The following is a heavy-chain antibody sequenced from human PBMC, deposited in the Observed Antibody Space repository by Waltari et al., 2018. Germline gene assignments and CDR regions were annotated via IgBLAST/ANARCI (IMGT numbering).Heavy chain of an antibody. J-gene: IGHJ5*02. V-gene: IGHV1-18*01. CDR1: GYNFRDFG. CDR2: GSACNGHT. Sequence: QVPLVQSGTEVKKTGASAKVPCRGSGYNFRDFGIRWFRRAPGQGLEWLGWGSACNGHTNHAQKFLGRLIMTKDTSTTTVDMELKYLTPDYTAVYYCARERHPLMEVGYLLALDPWGQGTLVTVSS. D-gene: IGHD2-21*01. CDR3: ARERHPLMEVGYLLALDP.